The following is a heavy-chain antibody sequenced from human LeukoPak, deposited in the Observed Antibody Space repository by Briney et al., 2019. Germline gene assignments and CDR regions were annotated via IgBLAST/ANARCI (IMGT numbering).Heavy chain of an antibody. Sequence: KPGGSLRLSCAASGFTFSSYSMNWVRQAPGKGLEWVSSISSSSSYIYYADSAKGRFTISRDNAKNSLYLQMNSLRAEDTAVYYCARETVAVAGSGYYYYMDVWGKGTTVTVSS. CDR1: GFTFSSYS. CDR2: ISSSSSYI. J-gene: IGHJ6*03. D-gene: IGHD6-19*01. CDR3: ARETVAVAGSGYYYYMDV. V-gene: IGHV3-21*01.